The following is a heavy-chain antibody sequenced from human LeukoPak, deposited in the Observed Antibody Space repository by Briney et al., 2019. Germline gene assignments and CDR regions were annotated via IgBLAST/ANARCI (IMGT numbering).Heavy chain of an antibody. CDR2: IYSGGST. Sequence: PGGSLRLSCAASGFTVSSNYMSWVRQAPGKGLEWVSVIYSGGSTYYADSVKGRFTISRDNSKNTLYLQMNSLRAEDTAVYYCARRRGVTATLNYFDYWGQGTLVTVSS. CDR3: ARRRGVTATLNYFDY. J-gene: IGHJ4*02. CDR1: GFTVSSNY. V-gene: IGHV3-53*01. D-gene: IGHD2-21*02.